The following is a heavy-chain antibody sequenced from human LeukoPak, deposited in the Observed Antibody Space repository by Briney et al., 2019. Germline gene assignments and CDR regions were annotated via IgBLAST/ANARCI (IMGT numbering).Heavy chain of an antibody. Sequence: GRSLRLSCAASGLTFRGSDMHWVRRAPGKGLEWVAFVSHDGGNENYADSVKGRFTISRDNHKNTLFLQLNSLRAEDTAVYYCAKGSINYFEYWGRGTLVTVSS. V-gene: IGHV3-30*18. CDR2: VSHDGGNE. CDR1: GLTFRGSD. CDR3: AKGSINYFEY. J-gene: IGHJ4*02.